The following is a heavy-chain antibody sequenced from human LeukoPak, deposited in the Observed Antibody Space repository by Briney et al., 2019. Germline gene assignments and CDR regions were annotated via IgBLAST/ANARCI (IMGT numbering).Heavy chain of an antibody. D-gene: IGHD6-19*01. CDR2: ISGSGGST. CDR1: GFTFSSYA. Sequence: GGSLRLSCAASGFTFSSYAMSWVRQAPGEGLEWVSAISGSGGSTYYADSVKGRFTISRDNSKNTLYLQMNSLRAEDTAVYYCAKAESGWYDYYYYGMDVWGQGTTVTVSS. J-gene: IGHJ6*02. V-gene: IGHV3-23*01. CDR3: AKAESGWYDYYYYGMDV.